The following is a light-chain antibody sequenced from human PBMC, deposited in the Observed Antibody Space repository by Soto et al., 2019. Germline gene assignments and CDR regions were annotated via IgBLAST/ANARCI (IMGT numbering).Light chain of an antibody. Sequence: EIVLTQSPATLSLSPGERATLSCRASQSVSSYLAWYQQKPGQAPRLLIYDASNRATGIPARFSGSGSGTDFTLTIGSLEPEDLAVYYCQQRNNWPRTFGQGTKVEIK. CDR2: DAS. CDR1: QSVSSY. CDR3: QQRNNWPRT. J-gene: IGKJ1*01. V-gene: IGKV3-11*01.